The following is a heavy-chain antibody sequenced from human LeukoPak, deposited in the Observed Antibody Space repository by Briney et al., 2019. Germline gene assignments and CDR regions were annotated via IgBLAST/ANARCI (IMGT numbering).Heavy chain of an antibody. D-gene: IGHD1-14*01. Sequence: ASVKVSCKASGYTFTAYYMHWVRQAPGQGLEWMGWINPDSGGTNYAQKFQGRVTLTRDTSTSTTHMELSRLRTDDTAVYFCAKDRRTISDYYYFYYMDVWGKGTTVTVSS. J-gene: IGHJ6*03. V-gene: IGHV1-2*02. CDR2: INPDSGGT. CDR3: AKDRRTISDYYYFYYMDV. CDR1: GYTFTAYY.